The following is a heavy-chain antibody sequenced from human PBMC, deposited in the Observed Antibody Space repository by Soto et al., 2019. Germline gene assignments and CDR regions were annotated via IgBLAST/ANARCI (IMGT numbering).Heavy chain of an antibody. CDR3: ARRYGRPLDH. CDR1: GGSISSYY. CDR2: IYYSGST. V-gene: IGHV4-59*08. Sequence: SETLSLTCTVSGGSISSYYWGWIRQPPGKGLEWIGYIYYSGSTNYNPSLKSRVTISVDTSKNQFSLKLSSVTAADTAVYYCARRYGRPLDHWCPGPRVTVFS. J-gene: IGHJ4*02. D-gene: IGHD4-17*01.